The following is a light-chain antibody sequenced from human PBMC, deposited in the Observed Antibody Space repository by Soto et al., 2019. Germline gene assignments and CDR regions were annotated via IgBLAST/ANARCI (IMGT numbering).Light chain of an antibody. V-gene: IGKV3-15*01. CDR2: GAS. J-gene: IGKJ1*01. Sequence: EVVMTQSPATLSVSPGERATLSCRASQSARSSLGWYQQRPGQAPRLLIYGASTRATGIPARFSGSGSETEFTLTISSLQSEDYAIYYCQQYNNWPPWTFGQGTKVDIK. CDR3: QQYNNWPPWT. CDR1: QSARSS.